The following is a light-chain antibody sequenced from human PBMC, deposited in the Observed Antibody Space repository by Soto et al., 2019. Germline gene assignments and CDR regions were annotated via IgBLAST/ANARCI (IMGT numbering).Light chain of an antibody. CDR2: EVS. J-gene: IGLJ3*02. CDR3: QTWGTGIWV. Sequence: QSVLTQPPSASGSPGQSVSISCSEVGSGFRGRNSVSWYQQHPGKAPRLIIYEVSKRPSGIPDRFSGSSSGAERYLTISSLQSDDEADYYCQTWGTGIWVFGGGTKLTVL. V-gene: IGLV2-8*01. CDR1: GSGFRGRNS.